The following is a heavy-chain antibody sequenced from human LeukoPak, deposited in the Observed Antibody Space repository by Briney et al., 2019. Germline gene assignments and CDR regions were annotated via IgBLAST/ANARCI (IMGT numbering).Heavy chain of an antibody. D-gene: IGHD3-22*01. J-gene: IGHJ4*02. V-gene: IGHV1-2*06. Sequence: ASSVKVSCKASGYTFTGYYMHWVRQAPGQGLAWMGRINPNSGGTNYAQKFQGRGTMTRDTSISTAYLELSRLRSDDTAVYYFARGYSGVSYDSSGYRYDYWGQGTLVTVSS. CDR2: INPNSGGT. CDR1: GYTFTGYY. CDR3: ARGYSGVSYDSSGYRYDY.